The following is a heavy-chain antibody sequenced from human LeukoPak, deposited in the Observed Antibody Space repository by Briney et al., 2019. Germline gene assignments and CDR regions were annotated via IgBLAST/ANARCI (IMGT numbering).Heavy chain of an antibody. CDR3: AREGHGDFGVVITYYYYYMDV. D-gene: IGHD3-3*01. V-gene: IGHV1-18*01. Sequence: ASVKVSCKASGYTFTRYGISWVRQAPGQGLEWMGWISASNGNTNYAQKFQGRVTMTTDTSTTTAYMEPRSLRSDDTAVYYCAREGHGDFGVVITYYYYYMDVWGKGTTVTVSS. J-gene: IGHJ6*03. CDR2: ISASNGNT. CDR1: GYTFTRYG.